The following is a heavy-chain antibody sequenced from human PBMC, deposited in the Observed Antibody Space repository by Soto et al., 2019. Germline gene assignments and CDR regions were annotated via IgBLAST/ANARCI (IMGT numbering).Heavy chain of an antibody. V-gene: IGHV4-34*01. D-gene: IGHD3-22*01. CDR2: INHSGST. CDR1: GGSFSGYY. Sequence: KTSETLSLTCAVYGGSFSGYYWSWIRQPPGKGLEWIGEINHSGSTNYNPSLKSRVTISVDTSKNQFSLKLSSVTAADTAVYYCARGNNYYDSSGYLDYWGQGTLVTVSS. J-gene: IGHJ4*02. CDR3: ARGNNYYDSSGYLDY.